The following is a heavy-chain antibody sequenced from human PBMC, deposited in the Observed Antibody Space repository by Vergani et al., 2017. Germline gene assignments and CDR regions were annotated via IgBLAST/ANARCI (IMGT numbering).Heavy chain of an antibody. D-gene: IGHD2-15*01. V-gene: IGHV3-23*04. Sequence: EVQLVESGGGLVQPGRSLRLSCAASGFTFSSYAMSWVRQAPGKGLEWVSAISGSGGSTYYADSVKGRFTISRDNSKNTLYLQMNSLSAEDTAVYYCAKGDYCRSGSCYLPPFFDCGGQGTLVAVSS. J-gene: IGHJ4*02. CDR2: ISGSGGST. CDR3: AKGDYCRSGSCYLPPFFDC. CDR1: GFTFSSYA.